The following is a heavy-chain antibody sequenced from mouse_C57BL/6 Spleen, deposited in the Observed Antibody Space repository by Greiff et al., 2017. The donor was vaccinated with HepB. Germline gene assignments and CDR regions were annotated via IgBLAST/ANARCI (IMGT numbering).Heavy chain of an antibody. D-gene: IGHD1-1*01. V-gene: IGHV5-17*01. CDR3: ARTGYYGSSYDAMDY. J-gene: IGHJ4*01. CDR2: ISSGSSTI. Sequence: EVNVVESGGGLVKPGGSLKLSCAASGFTFSDYGMHWVRQAPEKGLEWVAYISSGSSTIYYADTVKGRFTISRDNAKNTLFLQMTSLRSEDTAMYYCARTGYYGSSYDAMDYWGQGTSVTVSS. CDR1: GFTFSDYG.